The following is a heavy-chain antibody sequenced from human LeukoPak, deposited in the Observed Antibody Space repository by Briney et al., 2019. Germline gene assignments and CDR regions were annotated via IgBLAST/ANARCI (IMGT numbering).Heavy chain of an antibody. J-gene: IGHJ6*03. Sequence: EASVKVSCKASEDTFTTYYMHWVQQAPGKGLKWMGITNPNDGSTNYAQKFQGRVTMTRDTSTSTAYMELSSLRSEDTAVYYCARCKWALVVPAAEDRFYYYYMDVWGKGTTVTISS. D-gene: IGHD2-2*01. CDR2: TNPNDGST. CDR3: ARCKWALVVPAAEDRFYYYYMDV. V-gene: IGHV1-46*01. CDR1: EDTFTTYY.